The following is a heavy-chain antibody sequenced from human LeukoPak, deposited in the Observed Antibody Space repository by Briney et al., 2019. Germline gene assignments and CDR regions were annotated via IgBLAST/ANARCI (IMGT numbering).Heavy chain of an antibody. CDR3: ARPYLQYCGGDCSFGY. D-gene: IGHD2-21*02. CDR2: IIPIFGTA. J-gene: IGHJ4*02. CDR1: GGTFSSYA. Sequence: SVKVSCKASGGTFSSYAISWVRQAPGQGLEGMGGIIPIFGTANYAQKFQGRVTITTDESTSTAYMELSSLRSEDTAVYYCARPYLQYCGGDCSFGYWGQGTLVTVSS. V-gene: IGHV1-69*05.